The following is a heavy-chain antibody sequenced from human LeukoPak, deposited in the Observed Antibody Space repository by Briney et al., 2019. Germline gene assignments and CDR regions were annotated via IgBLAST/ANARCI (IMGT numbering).Heavy chain of an antibody. CDR1: GGSISSYY. Sequence: SETLSLTCTVSGGSISSYYWSWIRQPPGKGLEWIGDIYYSGSTNYNPSLKSRVTISVDTSKNQFSLKLSSVTAADTAVYYCARGDMRGGRAYYYYYYMDVWGKGTTVTVSS. CDR2: IYYSGST. J-gene: IGHJ6*03. D-gene: IGHD3-10*01. V-gene: IGHV4-59*01. CDR3: ARGDMRGGRAYYYYYYMDV.